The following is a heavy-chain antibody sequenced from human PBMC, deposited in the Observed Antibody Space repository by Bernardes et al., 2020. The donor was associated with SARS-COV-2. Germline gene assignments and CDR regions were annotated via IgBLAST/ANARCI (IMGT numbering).Heavy chain of an antibody. J-gene: IGHJ5*02. CDR1: GFSFSDSW. CDR2: LRRDGIEP. V-gene: IGHV3-74*01. CDR3: ARVFSWFDP. Sequence: GGSLRLSFAASGFSFSDSWMHWVRQAPGKGLEWVSRLRRDGIEPNYADSVEGRFTISRDNARNTLYLQMNSLRAEDTGLYFCARVFSWFDPWGQGTLVTVSS.